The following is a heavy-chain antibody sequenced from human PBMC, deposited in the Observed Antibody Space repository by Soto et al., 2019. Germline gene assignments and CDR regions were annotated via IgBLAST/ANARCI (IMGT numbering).Heavy chain of an antibody. J-gene: IGHJ6*02. D-gene: IGHD7-27*01. CDR1: GGTFSSYA. CDR2: IIPIFGTA. CDR3: ARETGEDGNYYDMDV. V-gene: IGHV1-69*12. Sequence: QVQLVQSGAEVKKPGSSVKVSCKASGGTFSSYAISWVRQAPGQGLEWMGGIIPIFGTANYAQKFQGRVTITVDESTSTEYMELSIQRAEDTAVYYCARETGEDGNYYDMDVWGQGTKVTVSS.